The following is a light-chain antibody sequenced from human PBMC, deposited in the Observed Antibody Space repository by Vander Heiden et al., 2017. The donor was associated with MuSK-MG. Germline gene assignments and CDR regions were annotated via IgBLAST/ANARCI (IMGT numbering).Light chain of an antibody. CDR3: QQSYSTPIT. CDR1: QSISSY. CDR2: AAS. V-gene: IGKV1-39*01. J-gene: IGKJ4*01. Sequence: DIQMTQSPSSLSASVGDRVTITCRASQSISSYLNWYQQKPGKAPKLLIYAASSLQSGVPSRFSGSGSGTDFTLTISRLQPEDFATYYCQQSYSTPITFGGGTQVEIK.